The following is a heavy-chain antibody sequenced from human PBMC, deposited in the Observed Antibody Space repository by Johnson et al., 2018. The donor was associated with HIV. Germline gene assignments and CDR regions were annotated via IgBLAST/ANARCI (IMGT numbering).Heavy chain of an antibody. J-gene: IGHJ3*02. Sequence: VQLVESGGGLVQPGGSLRLSCAASGFTFSSYWMSWVRQAPGKGLEWVANIKQDGSSSAYADSVKGRFTISRDGAKNTLYLQMNSLRAEDTAVYYCARDRYYDSSGSHAFDIWGQGTMVTVSS. D-gene: IGHD3-22*01. CDR2: IKQDGSSS. CDR3: ARDRYYDSSGSHAFDI. CDR1: GFTFSSYW. V-gene: IGHV3-7*01.